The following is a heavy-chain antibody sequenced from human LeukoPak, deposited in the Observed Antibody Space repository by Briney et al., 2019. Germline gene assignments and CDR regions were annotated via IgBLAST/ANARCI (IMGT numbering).Heavy chain of an antibody. V-gene: IGHV4-34*01. D-gene: IGHD5-18*01. CDR3: ARPGSAPQHRTAMVKKGSAFDI. CDR2: INHSGST. J-gene: IGHJ3*02. CDR1: GGSFSGYY. Sequence: SEILSLTCAVYGGSFSGYYWSWIRQPPGKGLEWIGEINHSGSTNYNPSLKSRVTISVDTSKNQFSLKLSSVTAADTAVYYCARPGSAPQHRTAMVKKGSAFDIWGQGTMVTVSS.